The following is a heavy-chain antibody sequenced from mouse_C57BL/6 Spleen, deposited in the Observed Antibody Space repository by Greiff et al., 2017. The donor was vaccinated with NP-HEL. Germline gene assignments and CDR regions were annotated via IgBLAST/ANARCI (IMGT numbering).Heavy chain of an antibody. CDR2: IDPSDSET. J-gene: IGHJ2*01. V-gene: IGHV1-52*01. CDR1: GYTFTSYW. Sequence: QVQLQQSGAELVRPGSSVKLSCKASGYTFTSYWMHWVKQRPIQGLEWIGNIDPSDSETHYNQKFKDKATLTVDKSSSTAYMQLSSLTSEDSAVYYCAREGGITTVVVDYWGQGTTLTVSS. CDR3: AREGGITTVVVDY. D-gene: IGHD1-1*01.